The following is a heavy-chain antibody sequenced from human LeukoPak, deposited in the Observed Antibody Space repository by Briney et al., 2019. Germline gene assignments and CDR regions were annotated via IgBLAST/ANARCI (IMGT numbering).Heavy chain of an antibody. J-gene: IGHJ4*02. CDR3: ARGPRRSSSWYVY. D-gene: IGHD6-13*01. V-gene: IGHV1-8*01. Sequence: AASVTVSFTASGYTFTSYDINWVRQAPGQGLEWMGWMNPNSGNTGYAQKFQGRVTMTRNTSISTAYMELSSLRSEDTAVYYCARGPRRSSSWYVYWGQGTLVTVSS. CDR1: GYTFTSYD. CDR2: MNPNSGNT.